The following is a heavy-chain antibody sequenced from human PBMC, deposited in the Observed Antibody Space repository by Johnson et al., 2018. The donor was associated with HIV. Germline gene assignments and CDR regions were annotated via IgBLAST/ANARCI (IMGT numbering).Heavy chain of an antibody. D-gene: IGHD6-13*01. CDR1: GFTISSNY. CDR2: IYSGGST. J-gene: IGHJ3*02. CDR3: AKGAAAAGPDAFDI. V-gene: IGHV3-66*01. Sequence: VQLVESGGGLVQPGGSLRLSCAASGFTISSNYMSWVRQAPGKGLEWVSLIYSGGSTYYADSVKGRFTISRDNSKNTLYLQMNSLRAEDTAVYYCAKGAAAAGPDAFDIWGQGTMVTVSS.